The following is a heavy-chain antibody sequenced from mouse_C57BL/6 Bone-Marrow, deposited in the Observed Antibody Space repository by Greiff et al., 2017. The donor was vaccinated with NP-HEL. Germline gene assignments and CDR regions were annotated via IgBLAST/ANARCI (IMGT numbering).Heavy chain of an antibody. CDR2: ISDGGSYT. J-gene: IGHJ1*03. CDR1: GFTFSSYA. V-gene: IGHV5-4*01. CDR3: ARDGRNDYDWYFDV. D-gene: IGHD2-4*01. Sequence: DVKLVESGGGLVKPGGSLKLSCAASGFTFSSYAMSWVRQTPEKRLEWVATISDGGSYTYYPDNVKGRFTISRDNAKNNLYLQMSHLKSEDTAMYYCARDGRNDYDWYFDVWGTGTTVTVSS.